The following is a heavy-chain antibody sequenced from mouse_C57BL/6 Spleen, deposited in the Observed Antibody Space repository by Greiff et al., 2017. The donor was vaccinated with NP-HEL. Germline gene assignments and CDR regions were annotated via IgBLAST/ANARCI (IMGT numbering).Heavy chain of an antibody. D-gene: IGHD1-1*01. CDR1: GFTFSDYG. CDR3: ARGDYYGSSPWFAY. V-gene: IGHV5-17*01. CDR2: ISSGSSTI. J-gene: IGHJ3*01. Sequence: EVQGVESGGGLVKPGGSLKLSCAASGFTFSDYGMHWVRQAPEKGLEWVAYISSGSSTIYYADTVKGRFTISRDNAKNTLFLQMTSLRSEDTAMYYCARGDYYGSSPWFAYWGQGTLVTVSA.